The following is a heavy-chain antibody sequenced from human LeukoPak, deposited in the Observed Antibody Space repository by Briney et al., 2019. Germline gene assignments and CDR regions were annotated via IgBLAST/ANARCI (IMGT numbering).Heavy chain of an antibody. Sequence: GGSLRLSCAASGFTFSSYNMNWVRQAPGKGLEWVSSISTTSDYIYYADSVKGRFTISRDNAKNSLYLQMNSLRAVDTAVYYCARDPGAAVAGTLYYYMDVWGKGTTVTVSS. D-gene: IGHD6-19*01. V-gene: IGHV3-21*01. CDR2: ISTTSDYI. CDR1: GFTFSSYN. J-gene: IGHJ6*03. CDR3: ARDPGAAVAGTLYYYMDV.